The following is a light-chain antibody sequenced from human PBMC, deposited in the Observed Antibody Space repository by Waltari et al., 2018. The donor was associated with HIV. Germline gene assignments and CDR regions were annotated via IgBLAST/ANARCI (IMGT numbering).Light chain of an antibody. J-gene: IGKJ3*01. V-gene: IGKV1-39*01. Sequence: DIQMTQSPSSLYASVGDRCTISCHASHFVINYLNWFQKKPGKAPQLLIYAASALQTGVPSRFSGNASGSDFTLTISSLQPEDFATYYCQQTYTTPLTFGPGTKVDVK. CDR3: QQTYTTPLT. CDR2: AAS. CDR1: HFVINY.